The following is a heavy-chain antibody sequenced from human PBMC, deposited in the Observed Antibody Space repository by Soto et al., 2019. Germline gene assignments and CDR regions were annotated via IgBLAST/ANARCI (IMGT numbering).Heavy chain of an antibody. Sequence: GASVKLSCKASGGTFSSYAISWVRQAPGQGLEWMGGIIPIFGTANYAQKFQGRVTITADESTSTAYMELSSLRSEDTAVYYCARSPSFDYYDSSGYNNFDYWGQGTLVTVSS. CDR2: IIPIFGTA. J-gene: IGHJ4*02. D-gene: IGHD3-22*01. CDR1: GGTFSSYA. V-gene: IGHV1-69*13. CDR3: ARSPSFDYYDSSGYNNFDY.